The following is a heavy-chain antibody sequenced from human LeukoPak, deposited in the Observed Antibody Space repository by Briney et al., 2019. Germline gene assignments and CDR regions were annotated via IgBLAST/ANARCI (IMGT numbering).Heavy chain of an antibody. J-gene: IGHJ4*02. Sequence: GGSLGLSCAASGFTFSSYSMNWVRQAPGKGLEWVSSISSSSSYIYYADSVKGRFTISRDNAENSLYLQMNSLRAEDTAVYYCARTILRGYSYGPDFDYWGQGTLVTVSS. CDR1: GFTFSSYS. V-gene: IGHV3-21*01. CDR2: ISSSSSYI. CDR3: ARTILRGYSYGPDFDY. D-gene: IGHD5-18*01.